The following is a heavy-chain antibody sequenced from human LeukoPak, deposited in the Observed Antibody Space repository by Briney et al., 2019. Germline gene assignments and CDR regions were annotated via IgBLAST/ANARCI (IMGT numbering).Heavy chain of an antibody. J-gene: IGHJ4*02. Sequence: GGSLRLSCAASGFTFSNYAMHWVRQAPGRGLEWVTVISSDGSNGYYAGSVKGRFTISRDNSQNTLYVQMSSLRPEDTAMYYCVREVTSGSFDSWGQGTLVTVSS. CDR1: GFTFSNYA. D-gene: IGHD1-26*01. V-gene: IGHV3-30*04. CDR2: ISSDGSNG. CDR3: VREVTSGSFDS.